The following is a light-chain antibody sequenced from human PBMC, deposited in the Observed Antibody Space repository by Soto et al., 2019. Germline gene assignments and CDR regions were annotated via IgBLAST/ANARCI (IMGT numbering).Light chain of an antibody. CDR1: QSVSSSY. V-gene: IGKV3-20*01. Sequence: EIVLTQSPGTLSLSPGERATLSGRASQSVSSSYLAWYQQKPGQAPRLLIYGASSRATGIPDRFSGSGSGTDFTFTISRLEREDDAVYYCQQYGSYPRTFGQGTMVEIK. CDR3: QQYGSYPRT. J-gene: IGKJ1*01. CDR2: GAS.